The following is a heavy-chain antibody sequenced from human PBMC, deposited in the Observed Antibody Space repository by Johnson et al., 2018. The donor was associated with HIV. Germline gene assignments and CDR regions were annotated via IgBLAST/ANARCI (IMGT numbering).Heavy chain of an antibody. V-gene: IGHV3-7*01. Sequence: VQLVESGGGVVQPGRSLRLSCAASGFTFSSYWMSWVRQAPGKGLEWVANIKQDGSEKYYADSVKGRFTISRDNSKNTLYLQMNSLRAEDTAVYYCAKVRGILRYWGADAFDIWGQGTMVTVSS. CDR1: GFTFSSYW. CDR2: IKQDGSEK. D-gene: IGHD3-9*01. J-gene: IGHJ3*02. CDR3: AKVRGILRYWGADAFDI.